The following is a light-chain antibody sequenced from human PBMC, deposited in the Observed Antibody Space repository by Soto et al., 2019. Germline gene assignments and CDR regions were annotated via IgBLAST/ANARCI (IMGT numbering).Light chain of an antibody. Sequence: IVLTQSPVTLALSPGESAVLSCRASQSVSTSLAWYQQKPGQAPRLFIYDASKRAPGIPARFTGSGSGTDFTLTISSREREDIAVYYCQVRDVWPSFGQGTKVEIK. CDR2: DAS. CDR1: QSVSTS. J-gene: IGKJ1*01. CDR3: QVRDVWPS. V-gene: IGKV3-11*01.